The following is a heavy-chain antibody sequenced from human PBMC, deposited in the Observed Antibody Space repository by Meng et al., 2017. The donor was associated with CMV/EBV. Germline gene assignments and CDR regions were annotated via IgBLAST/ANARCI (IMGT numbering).Heavy chain of an antibody. V-gene: IGHV1-69*12. CDR1: GGTFSTFA. J-gene: IGHJ4*02. Sequence: QVQVVLSAAEVKKPGSSVKVSCKTSGGTFSTFAISWVRQAPGEGLEWMGGIIPVFETANYAERFQDRVTITADDSTTTAYMELSSLRADDTALYFCARGGDSWYSDYWGQGTLVTVSS. D-gene: IGHD1-26*01. CDR2: IIPVFETA. CDR3: ARGGDSWYSDY.